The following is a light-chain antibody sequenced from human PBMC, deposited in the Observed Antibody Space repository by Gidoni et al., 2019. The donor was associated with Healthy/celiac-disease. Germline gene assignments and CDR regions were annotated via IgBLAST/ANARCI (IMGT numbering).Light chain of an antibody. CDR3: QQYYSTPPYT. CDR2: WAS. J-gene: IGKJ2*01. Sequence: DIVLTQFPDPLAVSLGERATINCKSSQSVLYSSNNKTYLAWYQQKPGQPPKLLIYWASTRESGVPDRFSGSGSGTDFTLTISSLQAEDVAVYYCQQYYSTPPYTFGQGTKLEIK. V-gene: IGKV4-1*01. CDR1: QSVLYSSNNKTY.